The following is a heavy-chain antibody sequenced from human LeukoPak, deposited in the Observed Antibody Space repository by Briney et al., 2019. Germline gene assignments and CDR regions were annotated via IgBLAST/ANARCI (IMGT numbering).Heavy chain of an antibody. J-gene: IGHJ6*02. CDR2: INPNSGGT. Sequence: GASVKVSCKASGYTFAGYYMHWVRQAPGQGLEWMGWINPNSGGTNYAQKFQGWVTMTRDTSISTAYMELSRLRSDDTAVYYCARAGDIYYYYGMDVWGQGTTVTVSS. D-gene: IGHD7-27*01. CDR1: GYTFAGYY. V-gene: IGHV1-2*04. CDR3: ARAGDIYYYYGMDV.